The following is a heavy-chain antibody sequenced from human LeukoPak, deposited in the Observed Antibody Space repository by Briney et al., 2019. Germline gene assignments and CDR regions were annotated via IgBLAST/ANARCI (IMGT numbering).Heavy chain of an antibody. D-gene: IGHD6-13*01. J-gene: IGHJ4*02. CDR3: ARHTLSAAAGDY. CDR1: GGSISTGGYY. V-gene: IGHV4-30-4*01. Sequence: SETLSLTCTVSGGSISTGGYYWSWIRQHPGKGLEWIGNIYYSGSTYYSPSLKSRVTMSVDTSKNQFSLKLSSVTAADTAVYYCARHTLSAAAGDYWGQGTLVTVSS. CDR2: IYYSGST.